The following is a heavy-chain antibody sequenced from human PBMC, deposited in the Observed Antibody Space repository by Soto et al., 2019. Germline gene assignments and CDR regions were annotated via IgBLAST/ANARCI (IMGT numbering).Heavy chain of an antibody. V-gene: IGHV3-23*01. D-gene: IGHD3-3*01. Sequence: EVQLLESGGTLVQLGGSLRLSCAASGFTFSNHAMSWVRQAPGKGLEWVSAISSSGRQTYYADSVRGRFTILRDNSKDALVLQMGCLVAGDTAVYYCATDRTTFGVITQYFFDSWGQGHLVAVSS. CDR3: ATDRTTFGVITQYFFDS. CDR1: GFTFSNHA. J-gene: IGHJ4*02. CDR2: ISSSGRQT.